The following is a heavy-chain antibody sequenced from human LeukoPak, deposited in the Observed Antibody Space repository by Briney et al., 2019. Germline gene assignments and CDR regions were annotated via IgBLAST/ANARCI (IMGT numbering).Heavy chain of an antibody. Sequence: PSQTLSLTCTVSGGSISSGGYYWSWIRQPPGKGLEWIGYIYHSGSTYYNPSLKSRVTISVDRSKNQFSLKLSSVTAADTAVYYCARDCSSTSCYPPDYWGQGTLVTVSS. CDR1: GGSISSGGYY. J-gene: IGHJ4*02. CDR3: ARDCSSTSCYPPDY. D-gene: IGHD2-2*01. V-gene: IGHV4-30-2*01. CDR2: IYHSGST.